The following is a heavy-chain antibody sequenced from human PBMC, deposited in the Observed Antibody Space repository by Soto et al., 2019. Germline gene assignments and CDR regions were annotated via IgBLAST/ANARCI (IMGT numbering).Heavy chain of an antibody. CDR1: GGTFSSYA. D-gene: IGHD2-2*01. J-gene: IGHJ6*02. CDR3: ARAQDIVVVPAAPGGVYGMDV. V-gene: IGHV1-69*01. Sequence: QVQLVQSGAELKKPGSSVKVSCKASGGTFSSYAISWVRQAPGQGLEWMGGIIPIFGTANYAQKFQGRVTITADESTSTAYMELSSLRSEDTAVYYCARAQDIVVVPAAPGGVYGMDVWGQGTTVTVSS. CDR2: IIPIFGTA.